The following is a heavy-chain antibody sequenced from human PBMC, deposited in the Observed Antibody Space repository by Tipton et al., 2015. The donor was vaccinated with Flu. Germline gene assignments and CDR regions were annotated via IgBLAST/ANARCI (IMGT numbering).Heavy chain of an antibody. J-gene: IGHJ3*01. V-gene: IGHV3-7*01. CDR1: GFTFSRYG. CDR3: ASVRGGGSYSGYAFDF. D-gene: IGHD1-26*01. Sequence: GSLRLSCAASGFTFSRYGMYWVRQAPGKGLEWVANINQDGSEKYSVDSVKGRFTVSRDNARSSLYLQMNSLRAEDTAVYYCASVRGGGSYSGYAFDFWGQGTMVTVSS. CDR2: INQDGSEK.